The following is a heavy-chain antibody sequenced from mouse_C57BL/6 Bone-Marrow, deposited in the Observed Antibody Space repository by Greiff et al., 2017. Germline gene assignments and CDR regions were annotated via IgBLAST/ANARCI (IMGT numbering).Heavy chain of an antibody. V-gene: IGHV1-54*02. J-gene: IGHJ2*01. CDR2: INPGSGGT. Sequence: QVQLKESGAELVRPGTSVKVSCKASGYAFTNYLIEWVKQRPGQGLEWIGVINPGSGGTNYNEKFKGKATFTADTSSNTAYMQLSSLATEDSAIYYCARRGIYLDYFDYWGQGTTLTVSS. CDR1: GYAFTNYL. D-gene: IGHD5-1*01. CDR3: ARRGIYLDYFDY.